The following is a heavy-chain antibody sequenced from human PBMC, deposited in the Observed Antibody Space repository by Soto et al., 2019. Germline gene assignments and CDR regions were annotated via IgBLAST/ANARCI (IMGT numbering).Heavy chain of an antibody. V-gene: IGHV4-39*07. Sequence: PSETLSLTCTVSGGSISSSSYYWGWIRQPPGKGLEWIGSIYYSGSTYYNPSLKSRVTISVDTSKNQFSLKLSSVTAADTAVYYCARDLIVGAIHANWFDPWGQGTLVTVSS. CDR2: IYYSGST. J-gene: IGHJ5*02. D-gene: IGHD1-26*01. CDR1: GGSISSSSYY. CDR3: ARDLIVGAIHANWFDP.